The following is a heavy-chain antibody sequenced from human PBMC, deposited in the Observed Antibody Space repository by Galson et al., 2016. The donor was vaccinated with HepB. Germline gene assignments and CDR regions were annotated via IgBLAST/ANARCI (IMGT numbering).Heavy chain of an antibody. V-gene: IGHV4-39*01. CDR3: ARQSRSVGYCGGGTCVVVGPFVY. CDR2: LLDSGTT. CDR1: GDSVSSETYN. Sequence: SETLSLTCTVSGDSVSSETYNWGWVRQPRGKGLEWIGSLLDSGTTYYNPSLKSRVTISGDTAKNQLTLRLTSVTAADTAVFYCARQSRSVGYCGGGTCVVVGPFVYGGQGTLVTVSS. D-gene: IGHD2-15*01. J-gene: IGHJ4*02.